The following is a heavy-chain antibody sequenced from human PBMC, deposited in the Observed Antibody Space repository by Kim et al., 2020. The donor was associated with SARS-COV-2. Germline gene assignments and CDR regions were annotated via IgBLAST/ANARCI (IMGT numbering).Heavy chain of an antibody. CDR2: ISTNTGNP. CDR3: VRTRRVGDATHFDY. CDR1: GYTFTNHG. D-gene: IGHD1-26*01. J-gene: IGHJ4*02. Sequence: ASVKVSCKASGYTFTNHGINWVRQAPGQGREWMGWISTNTGNPTYAQGFTGRFVFSLDTSVSTAYLEISSLKAEDTAVYYCVRTRRVGDATHFDYWGQGTLVTVSS. V-gene: IGHV7-4-1*02.